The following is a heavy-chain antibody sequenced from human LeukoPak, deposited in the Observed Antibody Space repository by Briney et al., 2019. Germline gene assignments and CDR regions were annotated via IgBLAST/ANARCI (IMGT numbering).Heavy chain of an antibody. V-gene: IGHV1-2*02. CDR1: GYTFTGYY. Sequence: ASVKVSCKASGYTFTGYYMHWVRQAPGQGLEWMGWINPNSGGTNYAQKFQGRVTMTRDTSISTAYMELSRLRSDDTAVYYCARVRAYIWWFDPWGQGTLVTVSS. D-gene: IGHD1-14*01. CDR2: INPNSGGT. J-gene: IGHJ5*02. CDR3: ARVRAYIWWFDP.